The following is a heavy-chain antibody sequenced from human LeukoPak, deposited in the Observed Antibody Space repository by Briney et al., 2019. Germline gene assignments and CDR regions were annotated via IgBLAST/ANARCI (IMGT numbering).Heavy chain of an antibody. V-gene: IGHV4-4*02. Sequence: SETLSLTCAVSGGSISSSNWWSWVRQLPGKGLEWIGEIYHSGSTNYNPSLKSRVTISVDKSKNQFSLKLSSVTAADTAVYYCAREVVTIFGVDFYYYYMDVWGKGTTVTVSS. CDR2: IYHSGST. CDR1: GGSISSSNW. J-gene: IGHJ6*03. CDR3: AREVVTIFGVDFYYYYMDV. D-gene: IGHD3-3*01.